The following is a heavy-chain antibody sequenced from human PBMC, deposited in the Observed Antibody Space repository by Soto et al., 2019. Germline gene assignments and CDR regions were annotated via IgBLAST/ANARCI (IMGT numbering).Heavy chain of an antibody. D-gene: IGHD5-12*01. CDR1: GGSISSSSYY. Sequence: SETLSLTCTVSGGSISSSSYYWGWIRQPPGKGLEWIGIISYRGSTSYNPSPKSRVTISVDTSKDQFSLKLSSVTAADTAVYYCARGHGVYDPFDIWGQGTMVTVSS. CDR3: ARGHGVYDPFDI. J-gene: IGHJ3*02. CDR2: ISYRGST. V-gene: IGHV4-39*01.